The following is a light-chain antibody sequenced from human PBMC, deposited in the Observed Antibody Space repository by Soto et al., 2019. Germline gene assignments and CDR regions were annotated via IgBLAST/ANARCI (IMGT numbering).Light chain of an antibody. CDR1: QDISRF. CDR3: LQHYAYPWT. J-gene: IGKJ1*01. CDR2: LAT. Sequence: DIQMTQSPSAVSASVGDRVTITCRASQDISRFLAWFQQNPGKVPKRLVYLATALQNGAPSRFSGSGSGTVFNFTISSLQPEDFATYYCLQHYAYPWTFGQGTKVDIK. V-gene: IGKV1-17*03.